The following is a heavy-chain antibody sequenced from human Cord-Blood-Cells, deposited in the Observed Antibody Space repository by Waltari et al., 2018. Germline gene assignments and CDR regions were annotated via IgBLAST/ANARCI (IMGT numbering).Heavy chain of an antibody. CDR2: INPNSGGT. CDR1: GYTFTGYY. D-gene: IGHD3-3*01. V-gene: IGHV1-2*02. CDR3: AREGGDRYYDFWSGYYDY. Sequence: SCKASGYTFTGYYMHWVRQAPGQGLEWMGWINPNSGGTNYAQKFQGRVTMTRDTSISTAYMELSRLRSDDTAVYYCAREGGDRYYDFWSGYYDYWGQGTLVTVSS. J-gene: IGHJ4*02.